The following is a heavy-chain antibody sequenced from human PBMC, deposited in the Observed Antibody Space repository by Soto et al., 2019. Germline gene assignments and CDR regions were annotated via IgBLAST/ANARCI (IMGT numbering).Heavy chain of an antibody. CDR1: GGSISSSSYY. J-gene: IGHJ6*02. D-gene: IGHD3-22*01. Sequence: SETLSLTCTVSGGSISSSSYYWGWIRQPTVKGREWIGSIYYSGRTYYNPSLKRRATISVDTSKNPFSLQLSSVTAADTAVYYCVASVPGDDSSAYYYYGMDVWGQGTTVTVSS. CDR2: IYYSGRT. CDR3: VASVPGDDSSAYYYYGMDV. V-gene: IGHV4-39*01.